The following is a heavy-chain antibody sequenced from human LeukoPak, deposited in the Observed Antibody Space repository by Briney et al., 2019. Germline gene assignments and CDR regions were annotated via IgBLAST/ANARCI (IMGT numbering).Heavy chain of an antibody. V-gene: IGHV3-53*01. Sequence: PGGSLRLSCAASGFTVRSNYMSWVRQAPGKGLEWGSVIYSGGSTYYADSVKGRFTISRDNSKNTLYLQMNSLRAEDTAVYYCARWESITIFGVVQTSWAFDIWGQGTMVTVSS. CDR1: GFTVRSNY. CDR2: IYSGGST. D-gene: IGHD3-3*01. CDR3: ARWESITIFGVVQTSWAFDI. J-gene: IGHJ3*02.